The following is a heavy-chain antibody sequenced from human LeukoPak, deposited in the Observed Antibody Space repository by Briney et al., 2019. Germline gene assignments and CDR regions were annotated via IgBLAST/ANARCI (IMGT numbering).Heavy chain of an antibody. D-gene: IGHD1-26*01. Sequence: SGPTLVKPTQTLTLTCTFSGFSLSTSGVGVGWFRQPPGKALEWLALIYWNDDKRYSPSLKSRLTITKDTSKNRVVLTMTNMDPVDTATYYCAHRPRVGAPLDYWGQGTLVTVSS. CDR3: AHRPRVGAPLDY. CDR2: IYWNDDK. CDR1: GFSLSTSGVG. V-gene: IGHV2-5*01. J-gene: IGHJ4*02.